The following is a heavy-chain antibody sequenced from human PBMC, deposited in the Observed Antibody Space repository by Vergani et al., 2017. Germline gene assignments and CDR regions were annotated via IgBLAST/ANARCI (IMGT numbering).Heavy chain of an antibody. D-gene: IGHD6-13*01. Sequence: VQLVESGGGLVKPGGSLRLSCAASGFTFSSYAMHWVRQAPGKGLEWVAVISYDGSNKYYADSVKGRFTISRDNSKNTLYLQMNSLRAEDTAVYYCAKDDYSSSWSFDYWGQGTLVTVSS. CDR3: AKDDYSSSWSFDY. J-gene: IGHJ4*02. CDR2: ISYDGSNK. CDR1: GFTFSSYA. V-gene: IGHV3-30-3*01.